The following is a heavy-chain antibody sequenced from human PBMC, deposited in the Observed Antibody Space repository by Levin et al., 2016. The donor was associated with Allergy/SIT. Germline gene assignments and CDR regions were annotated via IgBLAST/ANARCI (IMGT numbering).Heavy chain of an antibody. CDR3: ARDGPTGTGLDY. D-gene: IGHD3-9*01. Sequence: LSLTCAASGFTISSYEMSWFRQAPGKGLEWVSYISSSGSVIYYADVVKGRFTISRDNSKNTLYLQMNSLRAEDTAVYYCARDGPTGTGLDYWGQGTLVTVSS. CDR2: ISSSGSVI. V-gene: IGHV3-48*03. CDR1: GFTISSYE. J-gene: IGHJ4*02.